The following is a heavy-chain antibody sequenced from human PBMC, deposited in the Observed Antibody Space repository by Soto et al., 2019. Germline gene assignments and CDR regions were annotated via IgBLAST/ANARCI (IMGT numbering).Heavy chain of an antibody. CDR3: AIDGIEWLVPDAFDI. J-gene: IGHJ3*02. Sequence: EVQLVESGGGLVKPGGSLRLSCAASGFTFSSYSMNWVRQAPGKGLEWVSSISSSSSYIYYADSVKGRFTISRDNAKNSLYLQMTSLRAEDTAVYYCAIDGIEWLVPDAFDIWGQGTMVTVSS. CDR2: ISSSSSYI. V-gene: IGHV3-21*01. D-gene: IGHD6-19*01. CDR1: GFTFSSYS.